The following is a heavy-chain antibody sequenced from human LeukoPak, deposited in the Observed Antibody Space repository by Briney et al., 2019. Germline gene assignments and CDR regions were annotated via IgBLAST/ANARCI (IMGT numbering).Heavy chain of an antibody. V-gene: IGHV4-34*01. CDR3: ARGRCSSTSCPYYYYYGMDV. J-gene: IGHJ6*01. Sequence: PSETLSLTCAVYVGSFSGYYWCCIPHPPRKRVWWSGEINHSGSSNYNSFLKSRVTRSVDTSKNQFYLKLSSVTDADTAVYYCARGRCSSTSCPYYYYYGMDVWGQGTTVTVSS. D-gene: IGHD2-2*01. CDR2: INHSGSS. CDR1: VGSFSGYY.